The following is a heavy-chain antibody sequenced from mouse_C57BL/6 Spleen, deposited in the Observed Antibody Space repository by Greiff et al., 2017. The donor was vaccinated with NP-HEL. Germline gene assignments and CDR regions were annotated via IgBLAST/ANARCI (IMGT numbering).Heavy chain of an antibody. J-gene: IGHJ4*01. Sequence: DVHLVESGGGLVKPGGSLKLSCAASGFTFSSYAMSWVRQTPEKRLEWVATISDGGSYTYYPDNVKGRFTISRDNAKNNLYLQMSHLKSEDTAMYYCARGGTTVVEDYAMDYWGQGTSVTVSS. CDR3: ARGGTTVVEDYAMDY. CDR2: ISDGGSYT. CDR1: GFTFSSYA. V-gene: IGHV5-4*01. D-gene: IGHD1-1*01.